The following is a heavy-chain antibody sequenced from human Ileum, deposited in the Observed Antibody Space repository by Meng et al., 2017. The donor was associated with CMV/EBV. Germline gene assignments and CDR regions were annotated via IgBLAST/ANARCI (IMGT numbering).Heavy chain of an antibody. CDR1: RGSISSDY. Sequence: GRLPEPGPGLVKPSGTLSLTCTVSRGSISSDYWSWIRQPAGKGLEWIGRIYTSGSTNYNPSLKSRVTMSVDTSKTQFSLKLSSVTAADTAVYYCARGPYSSSWSSFDYWGQGTLVTVSS. D-gene: IGHD6-13*01. V-gene: IGHV4-4*07. CDR3: ARGPYSSSWSSFDY. CDR2: IYTSGST. J-gene: IGHJ4*02.